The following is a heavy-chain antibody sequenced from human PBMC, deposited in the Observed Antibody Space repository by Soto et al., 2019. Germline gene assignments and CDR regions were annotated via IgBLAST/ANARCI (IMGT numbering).Heavy chain of an antibody. CDR3: ARHSGARSYSSGWQYFDY. CDR2: IYYGGST. Sequence: SETLSLTCAVSGGSISSGDYSWNWIRQPPGKGLEWIGYIYYGGSTYYNPSLQSRVTMSVDRSRNQFSLKLNSVTAADTAVYYCARHSGARSYSSGWQYFDYWGQGTLVTVSS. D-gene: IGHD6-19*01. V-gene: IGHV4-30-2*01. CDR1: GGSISSGDYS. J-gene: IGHJ4*02.